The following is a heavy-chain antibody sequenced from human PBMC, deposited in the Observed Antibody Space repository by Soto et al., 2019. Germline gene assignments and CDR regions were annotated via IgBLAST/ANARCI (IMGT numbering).Heavy chain of an antibody. J-gene: IGHJ3*02. CDR3: ARVWITMIVVVTNGGGDAFDI. D-gene: IGHD3-22*01. Sequence: ASVKVSCKASGYTFTNYGISWVRQAPGQGLEWMGWISAYNGNTKYAQKLQGRVTMTTDTSTSTAYMELRSLRSDDTAVYYCARVWITMIVVVTNGGGDAFDIWG. CDR2: ISAYNGNT. CDR1: GYTFTNYG. V-gene: IGHV1-18*01.